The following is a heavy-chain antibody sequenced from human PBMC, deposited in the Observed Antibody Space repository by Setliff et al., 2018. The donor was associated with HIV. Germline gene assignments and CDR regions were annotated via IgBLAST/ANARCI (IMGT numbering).Heavy chain of an antibody. CDR2: IYPSDSDT. D-gene: IGHD5-12*01. CDR1: GYNFTRYS. J-gene: IGHJ4*02. Sequence: PGESLKISCEAFGYNFTRYSIAWVRHMPGKGLEYMGIIYPSDSDTRYSPSFQGQVTISADKSISTAYLQWSSLKASDTAMYYCARRDGYNQIGYYFDYWGQGTLVTVST. V-gene: IGHV5-51*01. CDR3: ARRDGYNQIGYYFDY.